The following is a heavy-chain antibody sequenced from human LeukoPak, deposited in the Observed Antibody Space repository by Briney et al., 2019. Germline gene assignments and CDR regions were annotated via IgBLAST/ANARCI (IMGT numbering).Heavy chain of an antibody. CDR3: AKGLSEYSGYDSDAFDI. CDR1: GFTFSSYG. CDR2: ISYDGSNK. Sequence: PGRSLRLSCAASGFTFSSYGMHWVRQAPGKGLEWVAVISYDGSNKYYADSVKGRFTISRDNSKNTLYLQMNSLRAEDTAVYYCAKGLSEYSGYDSDAFDIWGQGTMVTVSS. D-gene: IGHD5-12*01. V-gene: IGHV3-30*18. J-gene: IGHJ3*02.